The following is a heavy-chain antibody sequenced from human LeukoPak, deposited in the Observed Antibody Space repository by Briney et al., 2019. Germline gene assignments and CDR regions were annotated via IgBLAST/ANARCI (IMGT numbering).Heavy chain of an antibody. CDR2: IYYTGST. D-gene: IGHD2-2*01. Sequence: PSETLSLTCAVYGGSFSGYYWSWIRQPPGKGLEWIGYIYYTGSTNYNPSLKSRVTISVDTSKNQFSLKLSSVTAADTAVYYCARQSTSNWYLDYWGQGTLVTVSS. CDR1: GGSFSGYY. J-gene: IGHJ4*02. CDR3: ARQSTSNWYLDY. V-gene: IGHV4-59*08.